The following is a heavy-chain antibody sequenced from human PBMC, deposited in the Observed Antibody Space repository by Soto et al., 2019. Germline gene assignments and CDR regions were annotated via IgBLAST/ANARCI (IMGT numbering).Heavy chain of an antibody. CDR2: IIPIFGTT. CDR3: ARVFPDGWVEPGVVRGYLDT. J-gene: IGHJ4*02. Sequence: QVQLVQSGAEVKEPGSAVKVSCKAPADSFSSYGISWVRQAPGQGLEWMGGIIPIFGTTNYAEKFQGRVTITADESTNTAYMELSILRSEDTALYYCARVFPDGWVEPGVVRGYLDTWGRGTL. V-gene: IGHV1-69*01. D-gene: IGHD3-3*01. CDR1: ADSFSSYG.